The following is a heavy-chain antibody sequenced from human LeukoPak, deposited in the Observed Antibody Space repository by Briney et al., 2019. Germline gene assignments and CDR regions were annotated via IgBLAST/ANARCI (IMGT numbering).Heavy chain of an antibody. CDR3: ARHVTADNWFDP. Sequence: SETLSLTCTVSGGSISRNSYSWGWIRQPPGKGLEWIGSISDSGTIHYNPSLKSRITILVDTSKKQVSLKVNAVTAADTAVYYCARHVTADNWFDPWGQGTLVTVSS. CDR2: ISDSGTI. J-gene: IGHJ5*02. CDR1: GGSISRNSYS. V-gene: IGHV4-39*01.